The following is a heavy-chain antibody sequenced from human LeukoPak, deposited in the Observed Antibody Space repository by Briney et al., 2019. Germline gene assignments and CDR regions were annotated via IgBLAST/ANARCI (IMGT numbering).Heavy chain of an antibody. CDR3: AKSESIGYSGYDLGSN. CDR2: ISSSSSTI. CDR1: GFTFSSYS. J-gene: IGHJ4*02. D-gene: IGHD5-12*01. Sequence: GGSLRLSCAASGFTFSSYSMNWVRQAPGKGLEWVSYISSSSSTIYYADSVKGRFTISRDNAKNSLYLQMNSLRDEDTAVYYCAKSESIGYSGYDLGSNWGQGTLVTVSS. V-gene: IGHV3-48*02.